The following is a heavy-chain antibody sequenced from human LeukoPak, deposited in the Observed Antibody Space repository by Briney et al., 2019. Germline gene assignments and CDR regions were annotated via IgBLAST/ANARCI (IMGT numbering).Heavy chain of an antibody. V-gene: IGHV4-59*01. CDR3: ARVRVSSGSHPWYFDY. CDR2: IYCSGST. Sequence: PSETLSLTCTVSRGSISSYYWSWIRQPPGQGLEWIGYIYCSGSTDYNPSLKSRVNISVDTSKNQFSLKLSSVTAADTAVYYCARVRVSSGSHPWYFDYWGQGTLVTVSS. CDR1: RGSISSYY. D-gene: IGHD3-22*01. J-gene: IGHJ4*02.